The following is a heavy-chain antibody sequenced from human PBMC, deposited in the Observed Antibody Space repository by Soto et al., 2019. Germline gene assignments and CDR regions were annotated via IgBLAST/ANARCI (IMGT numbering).Heavy chain of an antibody. Sequence: GESLKSAGKGSGYSFTIYCIGWVRQMPGKGLEWMGIIYPGDSDTRYSPPFQGQVTISADKSISTAYLQWSSLKASDTAMYYCARHLTYYYYYGMDVWGQGTTVTVSS. CDR2: IYPGDSDT. J-gene: IGHJ6*02. V-gene: IGHV5-51*01. CDR1: GYSFTIYC. CDR3: ARHLTYYYYYGMDV.